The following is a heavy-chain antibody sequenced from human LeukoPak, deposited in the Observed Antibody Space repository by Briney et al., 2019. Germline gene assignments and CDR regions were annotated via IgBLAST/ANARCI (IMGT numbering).Heavy chain of an antibody. D-gene: IGHD1-7*01. CDR2: FDPGDGET. Sequence: GASVKVSCKVSGYTLTELSMHWVRQAPGKGLEWMGGFDPGDGETIYAQKFQGRVTMTEDTSTDTAYMELSSLRSEDTAVYYCATKGPYNWNYGYFDYWGQGTLVTVSS. V-gene: IGHV1-24*01. CDR1: GYTLTELS. CDR3: ATKGPYNWNYGYFDY. J-gene: IGHJ4*02.